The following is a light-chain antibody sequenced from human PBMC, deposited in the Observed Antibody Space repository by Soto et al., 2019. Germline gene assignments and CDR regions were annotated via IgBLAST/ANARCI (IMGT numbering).Light chain of an antibody. V-gene: IGLV2-14*01. CDR1: GSDVGGYKF. CDR2: EVS. J-gene: IGLJ1*01. CDR3: GSYTGSIYV. Sequence: QSVLTQPASVSGSPGLSITISCTGTGSDVGGYKFVSWYQQHPGKAPKLMIYEVSNRPSGVSSRFSGSKSGNTASLTISGLQAEDEADYYCGSYTGSIYVFGTGTKVT.